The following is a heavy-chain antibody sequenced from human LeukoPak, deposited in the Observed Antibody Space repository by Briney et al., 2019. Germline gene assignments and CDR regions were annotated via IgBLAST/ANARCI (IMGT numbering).Heavy chain of an antibody. CDR3: ARGLDIVVVPAAALYFDY. CDR1: GGSFSGYY. V-gene: IGHV4-34*01. J-gene: IGHJ4*02. CDR2: INHSGST. D-gene: IGHD2-2*03. Sequence: SETLSLTCAVYGGSFSGYYWSWIRQPPGKGLEWIGEINHSGSTNYNPSLKSRVTISVDTSKNQFSLKLSSVTAADTAVYYCARGLDIVVVPAAALYFDYWGQGTLVTVSP.